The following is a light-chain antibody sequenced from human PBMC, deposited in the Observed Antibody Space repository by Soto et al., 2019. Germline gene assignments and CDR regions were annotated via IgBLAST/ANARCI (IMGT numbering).Light chain of an antibody. Sequence: DIQTTQSPSTLSASVGDRVTITCRASQNINAWLAWYQQKPGKAPKLLISDASNLESGVSSRFSGSGYGTEFTLTISSLQPDDFATYYCQQFHTYYTFGQGTKLEIK. CDR3: QQFHTYYT. CDR2: DAS. J-gene: IGKJ2*01. CDR1: QNINAW. V-gene: IGKV1-5*01.